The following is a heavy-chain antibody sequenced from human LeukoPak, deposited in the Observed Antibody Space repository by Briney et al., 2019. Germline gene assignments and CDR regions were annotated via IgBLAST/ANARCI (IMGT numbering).Heavy chain of an antibody. CDR1: GFTFSSYG. D-gene: IGHD6-19*01. CDR2: IYHSGST. CDR3: ARASDCSGCPHYYYYGMDV. J-gene: IGHJ6*02. V-gene: IGHV4-4*02. Sequence: GSLRLSCAASGFTFSSYGMNWVRQAPGKGLEWIGEIYHSGSTNYNPSLKSRVTISVDKSKNQFSLKLSSVTAADTAVYYCARASDCSGCPHYYYYGMDVWGQGTTVTVSS.